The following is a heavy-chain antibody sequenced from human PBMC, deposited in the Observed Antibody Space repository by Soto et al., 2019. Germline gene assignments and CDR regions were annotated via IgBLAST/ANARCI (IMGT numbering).Heavy chain of an antibody. V-gene: IGHV1-46*03. J-gene: IGHJ1*01. CDR2: INPSGGST. CDR1: GYTFTSHY. Sequence: QVQLVQSGAEVKKPGASVKVSCKASGYTFTSHYMHWVRQAPGQGLEWMGIINPSGGSTSYAQKLQGRDTMTRDTFTSTVYMELSSLRSEDTAVYYCARDLYNYDDSSVYYLFQHWGQGTLVTGS. CDR3: ARDLYNYDDSSVYYLFQH. D-gene: IGHD3-22*01.